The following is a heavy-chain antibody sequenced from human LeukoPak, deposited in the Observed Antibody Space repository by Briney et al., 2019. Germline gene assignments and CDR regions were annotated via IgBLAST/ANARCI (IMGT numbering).Heavy chain of an antibody. CDR1: GYSISSGFY. CDR2: VYHGGSS. J-gene: IGHJ6*03. V-gene: IGHV4-38-2*02. CDR3: ARDQDNMDV. Sequence: SETLSLICTVSGYSISSGFYWGWIRQPPGKGLEWIGNVYHGGSSYYNPSLKSRVTISVDTSKNQFSLNLYSVTAADTAVYYCARDQDNMDVWGKGATVTISS.